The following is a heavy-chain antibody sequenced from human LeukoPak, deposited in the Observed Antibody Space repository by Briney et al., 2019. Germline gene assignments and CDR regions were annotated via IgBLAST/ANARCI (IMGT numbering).Heavy chain of an antibody. J-gene: IGHJ4*02. D-gene: IGHD4-17*01. CDR2: IYHSGST. CDR1: GGSISSSNW. V-gene: IGHV4-4*02. Sequence: SETLSLTCAVSGGSISSSNWWSWVRQPPGKGLEWIGEIYHSGSTNYNPSLKSRVTISVDKSKNQFSLKLSSVTAADTAVYYCATMGDTVTTDDYRGQGTLVTVSS. CDR3: ATMGDTVTTDDY.